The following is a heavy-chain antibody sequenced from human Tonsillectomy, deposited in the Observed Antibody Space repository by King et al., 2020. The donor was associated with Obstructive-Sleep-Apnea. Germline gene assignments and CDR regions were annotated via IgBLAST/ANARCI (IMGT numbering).Heavy chain of an antibody. J-gene: IGHJ4*02. CDR1: GFPFNGYT. CDR2: ISSSADSI. V-gene: IGHV3-48*01. Sequence: VQLVESGGGLVQPGGSLRLSCVASGFPFNGYTMMWVRQAPGKGLEWLAYISSSADSIYYGDSVKGRFTVSRDNAKNSLFLQMNSLRVEDTAVYYCARDGGRSYDNDYWGQGTLGTVSS. CDR3: ARDGGRSYDNDY. D-gene: IGHD3-10*01.